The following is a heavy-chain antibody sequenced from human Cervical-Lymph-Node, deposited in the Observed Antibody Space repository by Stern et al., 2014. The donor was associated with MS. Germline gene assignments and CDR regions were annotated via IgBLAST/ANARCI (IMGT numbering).Heavy chain of an antibody. CDR1: TYTFTNYE. Sequence: QLVESGAEVKKPGSSMKVSCKASTYTFTNYEISWVRQAPGQGLEWLGGIIPFFGTANSARKRQGRLRITADASTSPVPIGVRSLRSEDTAVYYCVRDQAGVAVYWGQGSLVTVSS. V-gene: IGHV1-69*01. J-gene: IGHJ4*02. D-gene: IGHD6-19*01. CDR3: VRDQAGVAVY. CDR2: IIPFFGTA.